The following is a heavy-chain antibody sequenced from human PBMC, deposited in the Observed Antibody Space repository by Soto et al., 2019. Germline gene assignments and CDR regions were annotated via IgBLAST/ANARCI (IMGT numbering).Heavy chain of an antibody. CDR1: GFTFSSYE. CDR2: ISSSGSTI. V-gene: IGHV3-48*03. D-gene: IGHD1-20*01. Sequence: PGGSLRLSCAASGFTFSSYEMNWVRQAPGKGLEWVSYISSSGSTIYYADSVKGRFTISRDNAKNSLYLQMNSLRAEDTAVYYCARHGRITVTGDGFDSWGQGTVVTVSS. CDR3: ARHGRITVTGDGFDS. J-gene: IGHJ3*02.